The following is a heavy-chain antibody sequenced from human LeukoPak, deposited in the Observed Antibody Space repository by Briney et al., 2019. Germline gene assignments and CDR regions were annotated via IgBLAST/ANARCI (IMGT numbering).Heavy chain of an antibody. CDR1: GGSISSYY. CDR2: IYYSGST. V-gene: IGHV4-59*01. CDR3: ARDPRGYSNYNYYYYMDV. Sequence: PSETLSLTCTVSGGSISSYYWSWIRQPPGKGLEWIGYIYYSGSTNYNPSLKSRVTISVDTSKNQFSLKLSSVTAADTAVYYCARDPRGYSNYNYYYYMDVWGKGTTVTASS. D-gene: IGHD4-11*01. J-gene: IGHJ6*03.